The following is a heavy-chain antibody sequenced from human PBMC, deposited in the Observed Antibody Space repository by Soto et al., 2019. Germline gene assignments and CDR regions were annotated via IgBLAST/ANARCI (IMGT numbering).Heavy chain of an antibody. D-gene: IGHD6-19*01. V-gene: IGHV4-34*01. CDR1: GGSFSGYY. J-gene: IGHJ5*02. CDR2: INHSGST. Sequence: QVQLQQWGAGLLKPSETLSLTCAVYGGSFSGYYWSWIRQPPGKGLEWIGEINHSGSTNYNPSLKSRVTISVDTSKNQVALKLSSVTAADTAVYYGARAPQWLVVWFDPWGQGTLVTVSS. CDR3: ARAPQWLVVWFDP.